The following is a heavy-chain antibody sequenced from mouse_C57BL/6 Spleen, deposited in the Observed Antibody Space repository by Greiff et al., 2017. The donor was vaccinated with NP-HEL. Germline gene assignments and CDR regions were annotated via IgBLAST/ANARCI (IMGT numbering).Heavy chain of an antibody. CDR3: SRSGNWDGWFAY. CDR1: GFTFSNYR. CDR2: ITVKSDNYGA. D-gene: IGHD4-1*01. Sequence: VQLVETGGGLVRPGNSLKLSCVTSGFTFSNYRMHWLRQPPGKRLEWIAVITVKSDNYGANYAESGKGRFAISRDVSKNSVYLAMNRLREKDTATYFGSRSGNWDGWFAYWGQGTLVTVSA. V-gene: IGHV13-2*01. J-gene: IGHJ3*01.